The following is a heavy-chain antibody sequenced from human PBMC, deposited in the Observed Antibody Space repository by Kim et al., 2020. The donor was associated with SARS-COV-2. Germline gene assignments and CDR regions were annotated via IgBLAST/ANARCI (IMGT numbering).Heavy chain of an antibody. CDR3: AAYYYDSSGYPLDN. Sequence: GGSLRLSCAASGFTFSNYWMHWVRQAPGKGLLWVSRINSGGTNTDYADSVKGRFTISRDNAKNTLYLQMNSLRAEDTAVYYCAAYYYDSSGYPLDNCGQGTLVTFSS. CDR2: INSGGTNT. V-gene: IGHV3-74*01. J-gene: IGHJ4*02. D-gene: IGHD3-22*01. CDR1: GFTFSNYW.